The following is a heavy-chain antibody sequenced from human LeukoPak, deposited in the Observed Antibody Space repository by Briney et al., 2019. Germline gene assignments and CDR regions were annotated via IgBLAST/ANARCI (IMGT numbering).Heavy chain of an antibody. V-gene: IGHV4-31*03. Sequence: SQTLPLTCTVSGGSISSGGYYWSWIRQHPGKGLEWIGYIYYSGSTYYNPSLKSRVTISVDTSKNQFSLKLSSVTAADTAVYYCARGLRDHDSRTFDPWGQGTLVTVSS. CDR3: ARGLRDHDSRTFDP. CDR1: GGSISSGGYY. J-gene: IGHJ5*02. CDR2: IYYSGST. D-gene: IGHD3-16*01.